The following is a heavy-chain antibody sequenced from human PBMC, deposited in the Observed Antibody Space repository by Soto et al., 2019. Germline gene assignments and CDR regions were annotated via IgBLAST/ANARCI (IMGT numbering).Heavy chain of an antibody. CDR3: ARAPPRTLGEFHFDY. J-gene: IGHJ4*02. CDR2: ISSSSSYT. CDR1: GFTFSDYY. V-gene: IGHV3-11*06. Sequence: QVQLVESGGGLVKPGGSLRLSCAASGFTFSDYYMSWIRQAPGKGLEWVSYISSSSSYTNYADSVKGRFTISRDNAKNSLYLHMNSLRAEDTAVYYCARAPPRTLGEFHFDYWGQGTLVTVSS. D-gene: IGHD3-16*01.